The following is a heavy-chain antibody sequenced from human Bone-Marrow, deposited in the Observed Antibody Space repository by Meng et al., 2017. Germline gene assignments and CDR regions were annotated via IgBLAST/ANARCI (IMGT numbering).Heavy chain of an antibody. D-gene: IGHD3-22*01. V-gene: IGHV3-23*01. CDR1: GFTFSSYS. Sequence: GRSLRPSCAASGFTFSSYSMSWVRQAPGKGLEWVSALSGSGTTYYADSVKGRFIISRDNSKSTLYLQMSGLRAEDAAVYYCAKAGRPYDGSSNYKWFDSWGQGTLVTVSS. CDR3: AKAGRPYDGSSNYKWFDS. CDR2: LSGSGTT. J-gene: IGHJ5*01.